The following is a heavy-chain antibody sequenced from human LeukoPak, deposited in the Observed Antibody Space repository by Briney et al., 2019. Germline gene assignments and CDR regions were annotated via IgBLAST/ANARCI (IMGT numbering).Heavy chain of an antibody. CDR3: ARESSPPAYGMDV. Sequence: GASLKLSCKGSGYSFTNYWIGWVRQMPGKGLEWVAIIYPGDSDTRYSPSFQVQVTISADKSISTAYLQWSSLKASDTAMYYCARESSPPAYGMDVWGKGTTVTVSS. J-gene: IGHJ6*04. D-gene: IGHD2-15*01. CDR1: GYSFTNYW. V-gene: IGHV5-51*01. CDR2: IYPGDSDT.